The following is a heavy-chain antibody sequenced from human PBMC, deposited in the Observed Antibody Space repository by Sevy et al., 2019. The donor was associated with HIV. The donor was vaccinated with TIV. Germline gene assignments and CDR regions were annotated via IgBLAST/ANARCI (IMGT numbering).Heavy chain of an antibody. V-gene: IGHV3-23*01. Sequence: GGSLRLSCEASGFTFSSFAMSWVRQAPVKGLEWVSAISGSGAGTDYADSVKGRFTVSRDNSKNTLYLQLNSLRAEDTAVYYCAKVAAVARGYFDYWGQGTLVTVSS. J-gene: IGHJ4*02. CDR1: GFTFSSFA. CDR2: ISGSGAGT. CDR3: AKVAAVARGYFDY. D-gene: IGHD6-19*01.